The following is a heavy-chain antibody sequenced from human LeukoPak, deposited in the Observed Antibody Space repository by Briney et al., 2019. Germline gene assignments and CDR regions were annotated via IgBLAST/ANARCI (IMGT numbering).Heavy chain of an antibody. CDR3: AKGRPLLGYHQHNWNDVGSEETTWGRVY. CDR2: ISGSGGRT. V-gene: IGHV3-23*01. D-gene: IGHD1-1*01. CDR1: GFTFSSYA. Sequence: GGSLRLSCAASGFTFSSYAMSWGRKAPGKGLEWVSAISGSGGRTYYADPAPGRFTISRDNSKNTLYLQMNSLRADDTAVYYFAKGRPLLGYHQHNWNDVGSEETTWGRVYLGQGTLVTVSS. J-gene: IGHJ4*02.